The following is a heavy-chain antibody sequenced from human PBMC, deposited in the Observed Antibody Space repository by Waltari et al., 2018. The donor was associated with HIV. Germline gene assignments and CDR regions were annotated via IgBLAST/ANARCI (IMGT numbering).Heavy chain of an antibody. D-gene: IGHD1-26*01. CDR2: IYYSGST. CDR3: ARSRSGSFPTYYFDY. V-gene: IGHV4-39*07. CDR1: GGSISSSSYY. J-gene: IGHJ4*02. Sequence: QLQLQESGPGLVKPSETLSLTCTVSGGSISSSSYYWGWIRQPPGKGLEWIGSIYYSGSTYYNPSLKSRVTISVDTSKNQFSLKLSSVTAADTAVYYCARSRSGSFPTYYFDYWGQGTLVTVSS.